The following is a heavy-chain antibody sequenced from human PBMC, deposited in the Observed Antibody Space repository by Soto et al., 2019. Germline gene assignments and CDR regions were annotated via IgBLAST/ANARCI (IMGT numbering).Heavy chain of an antibody. Sequence: SETLSLSCAVYGGSFSGYYWSWIRQPPGKGLEWIGEINHSGSTNYNPSLRSRVTISLDTSKNQFSLNLSSVTAADTAVYYCVKHGQWFLRNYWGQGTLVTVSS. CDR1: GGSFSGYY. CDR2: INHSGST. D-gene: IGHD3-22*01. CDR3: VKHGQWFLRNY. V-gene: IGHV4-34*01. J-gene: IGHJ4*02.